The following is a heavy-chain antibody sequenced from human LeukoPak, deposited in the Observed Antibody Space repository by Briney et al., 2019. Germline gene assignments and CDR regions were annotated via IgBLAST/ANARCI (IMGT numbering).Heavy chain of an antibody. D-gene: IGHD1-7*01. CDR2: IRYDGITR. Sequence: GGSLRLSCAAFGFTFDVSDMHWVRQAPGKGLEWVAFIRYDGITRYYAESVKARFTVSRDNSKNLLFLQMNTLRAEDTAVYYCARGQTTFGPWGQGTLVTVSS. V-gene: IGHV3-30*02. CDR1: GFTFDVSD. CDR3: ARGQTTFGP. J-gene: IGHJ5*02.